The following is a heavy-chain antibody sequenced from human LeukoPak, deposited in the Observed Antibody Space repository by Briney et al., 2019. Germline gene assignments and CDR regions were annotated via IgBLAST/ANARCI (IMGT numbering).Heavy chain of an antibody. CDR2: INPSGGST. V-gene: IGHV1-46*01. Sequence: ASVKVSCKASGYTFTSYYMHWVRQAPGQGLEWMGIINPSGGSTSYAQKFQGRVTMTRDTSTSTVYMELSSLRSEDTAVYYCARDPKAHGDYAGPPFNFDYWGQGTLVTVSS. D-gene: IGHD4-17*01. CDR1: GYTFTSYY. CDR3: ARDPKAHGDYAGPPFNFDY. J-gene: IGHJ4*02.